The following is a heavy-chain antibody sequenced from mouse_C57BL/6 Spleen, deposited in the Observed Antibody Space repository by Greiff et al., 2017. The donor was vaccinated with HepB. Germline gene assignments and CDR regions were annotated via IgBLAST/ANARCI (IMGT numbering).Heavy chain of an antibody. CDR1: GYTFTSYW. J-gene: IGHJ1*03. Sequence: QVQLQQPGAELVKPGASVKMSCKASGYTFTSYWITWVKQRPGQGLEWIGDIYPGSGSTNYNEKFKSKATLTVDTSSSTAYMQLSSLTSEDSAVDYCARRSSYYGRGFWYFDVWGTGTTVTVSS. CDR2: IYPGSGST. CDR3: ARRSSYYGRGFWYFDV. D-gene: IGHD1-1*01. V-gene: IGHV1-55*01.